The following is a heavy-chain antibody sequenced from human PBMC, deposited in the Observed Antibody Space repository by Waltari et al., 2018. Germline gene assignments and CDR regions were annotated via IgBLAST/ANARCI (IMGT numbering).Heavy chain of an antibody. V-gene: IGHV1-8*01. J-gene: IGHJ4*02. CDR1: GYTFTSYD. CDR2: LNPNSGNT. Sequence: QVQLVQSGAEVMKPGASVKVSCKASGYTFTSYDINWVRQATGQGLEWMGWLNPNSGNTGYAQKFLGRVTMTRDTSIGTVYMELSSLRSEDTAVYYCAREGSGSGSKPFDYWGQGTLVTVSS. D-gene: IGHD3-10*01. CDR3: AREGSGSGSKPFDY.